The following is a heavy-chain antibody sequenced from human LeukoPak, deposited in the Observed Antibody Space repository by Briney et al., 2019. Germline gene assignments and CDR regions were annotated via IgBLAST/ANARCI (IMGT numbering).Heavy chain of an antibody. CDR2: ITWNSGDI. CDR1: GFTFDDYA. D-gene: IGHD2/OR15-2a*01. CDR3: TRDATYYLRYGYFDY. J-gene: IGHJ4*02. Sequence: GGSLRLSCAASGFTFDDYAMYWVRQVPGKGLEWVSSITWNSGDIGYAGSVRGRFTISRDNVKNSVYLQMNSLRAEDTAVYYCTRDATYYLRYGYFDYWGQGTLVTVSS. V-gene: IGHV3-9*01.